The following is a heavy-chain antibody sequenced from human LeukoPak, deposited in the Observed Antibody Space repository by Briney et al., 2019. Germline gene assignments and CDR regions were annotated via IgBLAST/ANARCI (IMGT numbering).Heavy chain of an antibody. J-gene: IGHJ5*02. CDR1: GGSISSHY. V-gene: IGHV4-59*11. CDR2: ISYSGNI. CDR3: ARALSTRMAVRCFDP. Sequence: PSETLSLTCTVSGGSISSHYWSWIRQPPGKGLEWIGYISYSGNINYNPSLKSRVTISVDSSKSQFSLKLNSVAAADTAVYYCARALSTRMAVRCFDPWGQGTLVTVSS. D-gene: IGHD1-26*01.